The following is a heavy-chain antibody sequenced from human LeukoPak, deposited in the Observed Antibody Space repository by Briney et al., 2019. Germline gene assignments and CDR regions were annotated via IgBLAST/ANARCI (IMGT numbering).Heavy chain of an antibody. CDR1: GXSFTSYW. CDR3: ARAGYSSGWYDVDY. J-gene: IGHJ4*02. CDR2: IYPGDSDT. V-gene: IGHV5-51*01. Sequence: GESLKISCKGSGXSFTSYWIGWVRQMPGNGLEWMGIIYPGDSDTRYSPSFQGQVTISADKSISTAYLQWSGLKASDTAMYYCARAGYSSGWYDVDYWGQGTLVTVSS. D-gene: IGHD6-19*01.